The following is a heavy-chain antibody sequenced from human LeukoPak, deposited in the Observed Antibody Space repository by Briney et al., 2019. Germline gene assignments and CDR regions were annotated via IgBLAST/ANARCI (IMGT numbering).Heavy chain of an antibody. CDR3: ARRTDTAMEFDY. D-gene: IGHD5-18*01. Sequence: SETLSLTCAVYGGSFSGYYWSWIRQPPGKGLEWIGEINHSGSTNYNPSLKSRVTISVDTSKNQFSLKLSSVTAADTAVYYRARRTDTAMEFDYWGQGTLVTVSS. CDR2: INHSGST. V-gene: IGHV4-34*01. CDR1: GGSFSGYY. J-gene: IGHJ4*02.